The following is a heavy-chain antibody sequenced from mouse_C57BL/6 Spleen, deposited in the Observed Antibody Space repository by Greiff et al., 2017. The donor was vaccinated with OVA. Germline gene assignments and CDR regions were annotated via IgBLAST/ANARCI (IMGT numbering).Heavy chain of an antibody. J-gene: IGHJ3*01. V-gene: IGHV5-6*02. CDR2: ISSGGSYT. CDR1: GFTFSSYG. CDR3: ARHGGKGGFAY. Sequence: DVKLVESGGDLVKPGGSLKLSCAASGFTFSSYGMSWVRQTPDKRLEWVATISSGGSYTYYPDSVTGRFTISRDNAKNTLYLQMSSLKSEDTAMYYCARHGGKGGFAYWGQGTLVTVSA. D-gene: IGHD1-3*01.